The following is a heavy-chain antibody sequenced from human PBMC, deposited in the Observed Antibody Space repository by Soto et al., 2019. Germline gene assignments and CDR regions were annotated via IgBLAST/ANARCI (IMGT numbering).Heavy chain of an antibody. V-gene: IGHV4-30-4*01. CDR3: GRDLTSNANCIDP. CDR1: GDYIHVGGYY. J-gene: IGHJ5*02. Sequence: SETLSLTCSVSGDYIHVGGYYWTWIRQRPGKGLEWMGYIYYTGKTYYNPSLESRLTMSADRSKNQFSLRLTSVTAADTAVYFCGRDLTSNANCIDPWGQGTLVTVSS. CDR2: IYYTGKT. D-gene: IGHD2-2*01.